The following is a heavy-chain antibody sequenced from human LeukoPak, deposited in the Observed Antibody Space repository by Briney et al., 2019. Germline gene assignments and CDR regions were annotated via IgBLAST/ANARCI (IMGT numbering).Heavy chain of an antibody. D-gene: IGHD3-22*01. CDR1: GVTFSIDS. Sequence: PGGTLGLSCAASGVTFSIDSMNCGRQAPGKGLEWVSSISSSSSYIYYADSVTGRFTISRDNAKNSLYLQMNSLRAEDTAVYYCARGYSDSNAFDIWGQGTMVTVSS. J-gene: IGHJ3*02. V-gene: IGHV3-21*01. CDR3: ARGYSDSNAFDI. CDR2: ISSSSSYI.